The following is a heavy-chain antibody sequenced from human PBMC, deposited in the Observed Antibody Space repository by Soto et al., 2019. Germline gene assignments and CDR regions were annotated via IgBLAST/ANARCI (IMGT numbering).Heavy chain of an antibody. D-gene: IGHD3-10*01. V-gene: IGHV4-61*08. CDR1: GGSISSGGYS. Sequence: SETLSLTCAVSGGSISSGGYSWSWIRQPPGKGLEHIGYIYYSGSITYDPSLRSRVTISVDTSKNQFSLKLSSVTAADTAVYYCARGGYYGSGSYRYYYYYGMDVWGQGTTVTVSS. CDR2: IYYSGSI. J-gene: IGHJ6*02. CDR3: ARGGYYGSGSYRYYYYYGMDV.